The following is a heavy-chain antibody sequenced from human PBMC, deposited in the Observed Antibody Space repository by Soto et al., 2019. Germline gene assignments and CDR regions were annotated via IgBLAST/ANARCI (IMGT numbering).Heavy chain of an antibody. Sequence: SGPTLVNPTETLTLTCTVSGFSLTTGKMGVSWIRQPPGKALEWLAHIFSDNERSYSTSLQGRLTISKDTSGSQVVLSMTNVDPVDTATYFCSRMKVDSYQFYYAMDVWGQGTTVTVSS. J-gene: IGHJ6*02. CDR2: IFSDNER. V-gene: IGHV2-26*01. CDR3: SRMKVDSYQFYYAMDV. D-gene: IGHD3-9*01. CDR1: GFSLTTGKMG.